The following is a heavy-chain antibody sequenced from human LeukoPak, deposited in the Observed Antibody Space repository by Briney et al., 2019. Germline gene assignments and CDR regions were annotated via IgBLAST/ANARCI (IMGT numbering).Heavy chain of an antibody. J-gene: IGHJ3*02. CDR1: GGSFSGYY. V-gene: IGHV4-34*01. D-gene: IGHD3-10*01. CDR2: INHSGST. CDR3: ARGRRITMVRGVRLGAFDI. Sequence: SETLSLTCAVYGGSFSGYYWSWIRQPPGKGLEWIGEINHSGSTNYNPSLKGRVTISVDTSKNQFSLKLSSVTAADTAVYYCARGRRITMVRGVRLGAFDIWGQGTMVTVSS.